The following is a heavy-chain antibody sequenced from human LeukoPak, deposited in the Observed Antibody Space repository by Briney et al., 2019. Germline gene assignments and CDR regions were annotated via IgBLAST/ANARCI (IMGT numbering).Heavy chain of an antibody. CDR1: GGSFSDYY. Sequence: KPSETLSLTCAVYGGSFSDYYWTWIRQSPGKGLEWTGEINHSGATDYNPSLKSRVTISVDTSKNQFSLKVRSVTAADTAVYYCARRVRGVIISFYYYNGMDVWGQGTTVTVSS. J-gene: IGHJ6*02. V-gene: IGHV4-34*01. CDR2: INHSGAT. CDR3: ARRVRGVIISFYYYNGMDV. D-gene: IGHD3-10*01.